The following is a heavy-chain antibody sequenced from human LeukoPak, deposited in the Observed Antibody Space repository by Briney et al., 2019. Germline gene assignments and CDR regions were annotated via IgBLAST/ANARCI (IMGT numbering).Heavy chain of an antibody. J-gene: IGHJ5*02. CDR2: IYYSGST. Sequence: SETLSLTCTVSGGSISSYYWSWIRQPPGKGLEWIGYIYYSGSTNYNPSLKSRVTISVDTSKNQFSLKLSSVTAADTAVYYCAREELWFGENWFDPWGQGTLVTVSS. CDR1: GGSISSYY. CDR3: AREELWFGENWFDP. D-gene: IGHD3-10*01. V-gene: IGHV4-59*01.